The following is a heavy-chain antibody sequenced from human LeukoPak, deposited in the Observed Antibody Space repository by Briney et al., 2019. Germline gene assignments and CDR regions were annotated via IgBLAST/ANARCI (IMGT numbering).Heavy chain of an antibody. CDR2: IYYSGST. CDR3: AREARVTYDILTGYFDY. J-gene: IGHJ4*02. V-gene: IGHV4-59*01. D-gene: IGHD3-9*01. CDR1: GGSISSYY. Sequence: SETLSLTCTVSGGSISSYYWSWIRQPPGKGLEWIGYIYYSGSTNYNPSLKSRVTTSVDTSKNQFSLKLSSVTAADTAVYYCAREARVTYDILTGYFDYWGQGTLVTVSS.